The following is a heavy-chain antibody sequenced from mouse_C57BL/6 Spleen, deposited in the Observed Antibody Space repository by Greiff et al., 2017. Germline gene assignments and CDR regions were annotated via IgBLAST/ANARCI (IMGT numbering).Heavy chain of an antibody. V-gene: IGHV1-47*01. CDR2: FHPYNDDT. J-gene: IGHJ1*03. D-gene: IGHD1-1*01. CDR1: GYTFTTYP. Sequence: VQLKESGAELVKPGASVKMSCKASGYTFTTYPIEWMKQNHGKSLEWIGNFHPYNDDTKYNEKFKGKATLTVEKSSSTVYLELSRLTSDDSAVYYCARSHYYGSRGWYFDVWGTGTTVTVSS. CDR3: ARSHYYGSRGWYFDV.